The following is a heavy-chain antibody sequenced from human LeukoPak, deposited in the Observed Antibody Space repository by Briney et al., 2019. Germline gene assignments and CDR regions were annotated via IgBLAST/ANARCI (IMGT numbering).Heavy chain of an antibody. Sequence: PGRSLRLSCAASGFTFSTYGMHWVRQAPGKGLEWVAVISYDGSNKYYADSVKGRFTISRDNSKNTLSLQMNSLRAEDTAVYYCARRTRGSWVDHWGQGTLVTVSS. CDR1: GFTFSTYG. V-gene: IGHV3-30*03. D-gene: IGHD1-26*01. CDR2: ISYDGSNK. CDR3: ARRTRGSWVDH. J-gene: IGHJ4*02.